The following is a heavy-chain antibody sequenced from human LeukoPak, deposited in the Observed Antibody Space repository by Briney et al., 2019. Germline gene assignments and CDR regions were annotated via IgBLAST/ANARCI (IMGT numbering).Heavy chain of an antibody. CDR3: ARGDSSGYYFRRAFDI. V-gene: IGHV1-69*05. Sequence: SVKVSFKASGCTFSSYAISWVRQAPGHGLEWLGGIIPIFGTANYAQKFQGRVTITTVEATSTDYMELSSLRSEDTAVYYCARGDSSGYYFRRAFDIWGQGTMVTVSS. D-gene: IGHD3-22*01. J-gene: IGHJ3*02. CDR1: GCTFSSYA. CDR2: IIPIFGTA.